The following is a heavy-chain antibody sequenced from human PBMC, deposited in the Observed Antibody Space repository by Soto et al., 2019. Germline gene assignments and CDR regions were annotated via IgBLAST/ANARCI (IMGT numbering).Heavy chain of an antibody. CDR3: TRDQGLVAATTFDY. CDR1: GFTFGDYA. J-gene: IGHJ4*02. V-gene: IGHV3-49*03. Sequence: GESLKISCTASGFTFGDYAMSWFRQAPGKGLEWVGFIRSKAYGGTTEYAASVKGRFTISRDDSKSIAYLQMNSLKTEDTAVYYCTRDQGLVAATTFDYWGQGTLVTVSS. CDR2: IRSKAYGGTT. D-gene: IGHD2-15*01.